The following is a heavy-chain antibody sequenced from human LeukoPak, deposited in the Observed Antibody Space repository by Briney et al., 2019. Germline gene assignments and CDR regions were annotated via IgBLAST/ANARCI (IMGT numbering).Heavy chain of an antibody. CDR2: ISSSSSYT. CDR1: GFTFSDYY. CDR3: ARGGRSGWYHD. J-gene: IGHJ4*02. V-gene: IGHV3-11*05. D-gene: IGHD6-19*01. Sequence: GGSLRLSCAVSGFTFSDYYMSWIRQAPGKGLEWVSYISSSSSYTKYAESVKGRFTISRGNAKNSLYLQMNSLRAEDTAVYYCARGGRSGWYHDWGQGTLVTVSS.